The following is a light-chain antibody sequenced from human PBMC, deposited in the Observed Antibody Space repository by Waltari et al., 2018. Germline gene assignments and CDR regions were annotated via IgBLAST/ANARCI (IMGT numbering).Light chain of an antibody. J-gene: IGKJ3*01. CDR1: QSVSSNY. CDR3: QQYGSSPFT. V-gene: IGKV3-20*01. CDR2: GAS. Sequence: EIVLTQSPGTLSLSPGERATLACRASQSVSSNYLAWYQQKPGQAPRLLIYGASSRATGIPDRFSGSWSGTDFTRTIRRLEPEDSSRYYCQQYGSSPFTFGPGTKVDIK.